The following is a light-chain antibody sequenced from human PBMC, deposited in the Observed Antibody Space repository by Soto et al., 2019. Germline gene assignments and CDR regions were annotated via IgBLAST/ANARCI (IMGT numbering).Light chain of an antibody. CDR1: QSINSW. J-gene: IGKJ1*01. V-gene: IGKV1-5*01. CDR3: QQYTSYSWT. CDR2: DAS. Sequence: DIQMTQSHSTLSASVGDRVTITCRASQSINSWLAWYQQKPGKAPQILLYDASTLKSGVPSRFSASGSGTELTLIISSLQPDDFATYYCQQYTSYSWTFGQGTKGEI.